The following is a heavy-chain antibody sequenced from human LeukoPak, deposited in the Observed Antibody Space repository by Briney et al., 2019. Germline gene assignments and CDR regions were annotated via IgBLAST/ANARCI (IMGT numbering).Heavy chain of an antibody. J-gene: IGHJ3*02. D-gene: IGHD2-15*01. CDR1: GFTFSSYA. CDR3: ARDGYCSGGSCYSEISGDAFDI. V-gene: IGHV3-30*04. Sequence: GRSLRLSCAASGFTFSSYAMHWVRQAPGKGLEWVAVISYDGSNKYYADSVKGRFTISRDNSKNTRYLQMNSLRAEDTAVYYCARDGYCSGGSCYSEISGDAFDIWGQGTMVTVSS. CDR2: ISYDGSNK.